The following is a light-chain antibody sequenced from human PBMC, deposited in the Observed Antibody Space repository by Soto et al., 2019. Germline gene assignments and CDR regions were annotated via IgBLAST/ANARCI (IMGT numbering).Light chain of an antibody. CDR2: AAS. CDR3: QQSYANVRT. Sequence: DIQVTQSPSSLSTSVGDRFTITCRASQGISTFLNWYQQKPGKAPRLLIYAASRLQSGVPARFSGSGAETDFTLTITSLQPEDFGIYYCQQSYANVRTFGGGTKVDIK. J-gene: IGKJ4*01. CDR1: QGISTF. V-gene: IGKV1-39*01.